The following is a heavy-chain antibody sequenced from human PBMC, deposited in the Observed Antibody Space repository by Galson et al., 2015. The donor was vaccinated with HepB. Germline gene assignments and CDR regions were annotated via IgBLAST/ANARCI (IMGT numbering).Heavy chain of an antibody. J-gene: IGHJ4*02. CDR1: GFTFSSYS. Sequence: SLRLSCAASGFTFSSYSMNWVRQAPGKGLEWVSSISSSSSYIYYADSVKGRFTISRDNAKNTLYLQMNSLRAEDTAVYYCAKDMRASSGWSQDYWGQGTLVIVSS. D-gene: IGHD6-19*01. CDR3: AKDMRASSGWSQDY. CDR2: ISSSSSYI. V-gene: IGHV3-21*04.